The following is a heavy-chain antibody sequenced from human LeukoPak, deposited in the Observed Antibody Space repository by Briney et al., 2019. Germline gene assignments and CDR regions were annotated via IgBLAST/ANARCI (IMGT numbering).Heavy chain of an antibody. CDR1: GFTFSSYA. J-gene: IGHJ4*02. CDR3: ARDYDSSGYYYVEDYFDY. Sequence: GGSLRLSCAASGFTFSSYAMSWVRQAPGKGLEWVSAISGSGGSTYYADSVKGRFTISRDNSKNTLYLQMNSLRAEDTAVYYCARDYDSSGYYYVEDYFDYWGQGTLVTVSS. D-gene: IGHD3-22*01. CDR2: ISGSGGST. V-gene: IGHV3-23*01.